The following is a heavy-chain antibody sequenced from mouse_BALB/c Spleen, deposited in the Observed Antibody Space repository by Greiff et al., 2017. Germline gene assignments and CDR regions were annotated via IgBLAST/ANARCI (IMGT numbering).Heavy chain of an antibody. D-gene: IGHD2-2*01. V-gene: IGHV2-9*02. Sequence: VQLQESGPGLVAPSQSLSITCTVSGFSLTSYGVHWVRQPPGKGLEWLGVIWAGGSTNYNSALMSRLSISKDNSKSQVFLKMNSLQTDDTAMYYCARGGLRRDYYAMDYWGQGTSVTVSS. CDR3: ARGGLRRDYYAMDY. J-gene: IGHJ4*01. CDR1: GFSLTSYG. CDR2: IWAGGST.